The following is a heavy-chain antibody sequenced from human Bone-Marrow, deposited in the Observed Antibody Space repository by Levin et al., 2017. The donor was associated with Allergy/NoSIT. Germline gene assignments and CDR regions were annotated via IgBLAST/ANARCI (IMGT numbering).Heavy chain of an antibody. J-gene: IGHJ5*02. D-gene: IGHD3-16*01. Sequence: PSQTLSLTCTVSGASINTGGYYWGWIRQPPGKGLEWIGSMYYSGDTYYNPSLKSRVTISVDTSKNHFSLKLSSMTATDTAIYYCARHNLRLGYQLPPGWFDPWGQGTLVSVSS. V-gene: IGHV4-39*01. CDR1: GASINTGGYY. CDR2: MYYSGDT. CDR3: ARHNLRLGYQLPPGWFDP.